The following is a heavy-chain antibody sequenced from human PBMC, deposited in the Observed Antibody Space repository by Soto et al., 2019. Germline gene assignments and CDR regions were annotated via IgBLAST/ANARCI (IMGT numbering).Heavy chain of an antibody. Sequence: QVQLVQSGAEVKKPGSSVKVSCKAAGGTFSRHGISWVRQAPGQGLEWLRGIPPIFGTANYPQKFQGRVTITADESTSTAYMELSRLRSEDTAVYYCASNDDILTGSYYYGMDVWGQGTTVTVSS. CDR1: GGTFSRHG. CDR3: ASNDDILTGSYYYGMDV. CDR2: IPPIFGTA. V-gene: IGHV1-69*12. D-gene: IGHD3-9*01. J-gene: IGHJ6*02.